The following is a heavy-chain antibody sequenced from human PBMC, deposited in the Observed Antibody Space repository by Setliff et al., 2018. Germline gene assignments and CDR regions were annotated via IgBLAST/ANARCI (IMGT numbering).Heavy chain of an antibody. CDR3: ARSPANGGHDAFDI. Sequence: PGGSLRLSCAASGFTVSSYWMHWVRQAPGKGLEWVSPISPRSIYIYYADSVKGRFTISRDNAKNSLYLQLNSLGAEDTAVYYCARSPANGGHDAFDIWGQGTMVTVSS. J-gene: IGHJ3*02. D-gene: IGHD6-25*01. V-gene: IGHV3-21*01. CDR2: ISPRSIYI. CDR1: GFTVSSYW.